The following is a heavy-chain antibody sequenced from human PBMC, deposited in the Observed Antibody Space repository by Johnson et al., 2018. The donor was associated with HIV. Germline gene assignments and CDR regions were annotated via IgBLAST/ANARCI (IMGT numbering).Heavy chain of an antibody. CDR3: ARPDREVLPAGAFEI. V-gene: IGHV3-30-3*01. Sequence: QVQLVESGGGVVQPGRSLRLSCAASGFTFSSYAMHWVRQAPGKGLEWVAVISYDGSNKYYADSVKGRFTISRDNSKNTLYLQMNSLRPDDAALYYCARPDREVLPAGAFEIWGPGTMVTVSS. CDR2: ISYDGSNK. D-gene: IGHD2-2*01. CDR1: GFTFSSYA. J-gene: IGHJ3*02.